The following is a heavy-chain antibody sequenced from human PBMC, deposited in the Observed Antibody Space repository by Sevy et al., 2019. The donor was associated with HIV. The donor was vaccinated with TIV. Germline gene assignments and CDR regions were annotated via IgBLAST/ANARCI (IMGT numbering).Heavy chain of an antibody. V-gene: IGHV3-53*01. J-gene: IGHJ4*02. D-gene: IGHD5-18*01. Sequence: GGSLRLSCAASGFTVSSNYMSWVRQAPGKGLEWVSVIYSGGSTYYADSVKGRFTISSDNSKNTLYLQMNSLRAEDTAVYYCARYTASGPEYFDYWGQGTLVTVSS. CDR3: ARYTASGPEYFDY. CDR1: GFTVSSNY. CDR2: IYSGGST.